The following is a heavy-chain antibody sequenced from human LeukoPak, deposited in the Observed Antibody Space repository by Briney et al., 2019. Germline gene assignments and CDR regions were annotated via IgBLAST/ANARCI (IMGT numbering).Heavy chain of an antibody. D-gene: IGHD5-24*01. CDR2: IYYSGST. Sequence: SQTLSLTCTVSGGSISSGDYYWSWIRQPPRKGLEWIGYIYYSGSTNYNPSLKSRVTISVDTSKNQFSLRLSSVTAADTAVYYCAREVGRDGYNLSDYWGQGTLVTVSS. V-gene: IGHV4-30-4*08. J-gene: IGHJ4*02. CDR3: AREVGRDGYNLSDY. CDR1: GGSISSGDYY.